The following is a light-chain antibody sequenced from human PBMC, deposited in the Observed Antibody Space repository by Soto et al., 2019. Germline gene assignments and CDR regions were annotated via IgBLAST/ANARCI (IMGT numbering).Light chain of an antibody. V-gene: IGKV4-1*01. J-gene: IGKJ1*01. Sequence: DIVMTQSPDSLAVSLGEMATINCKSSQSVLHRSTNKNYLAWYQQKPGQSPNLLIYWASAREYGVPDRFSGSGSGTDFTLTISSLQAEDVAVYYCQQYYSIPWTFGQGTKVEIK. CDR2: WAS. CDR1: QSVLHRSTNKNY. CDR3: QQYYSIPWT.